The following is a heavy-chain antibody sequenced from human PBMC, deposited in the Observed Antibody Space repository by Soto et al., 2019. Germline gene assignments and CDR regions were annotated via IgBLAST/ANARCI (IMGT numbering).Heavy chain of an antibody. CDR3: ATQGRTTTEFDF. CDR1: GYSFSTFA. V-gene: IGHV1-3*01. J-gene: IGHJ4*02. D-gene: IGHD4-4*01. Sequence: ASVKVSCKASGYSFSTFAIHWVRQAPGQRLEWMGWINAGNGDTKYSEKFQGRVTITGRTSASTAYMDLSSLRSEDTAVCYCATQGRTTTEFDFWGQGTLVTVSS. CDR2: INAGNGDT.